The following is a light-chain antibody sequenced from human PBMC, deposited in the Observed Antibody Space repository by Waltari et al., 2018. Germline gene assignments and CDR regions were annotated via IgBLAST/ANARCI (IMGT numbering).Light chain of an antibody. CDR3: QQYNDWPPYT. CDR2: DTS. V-gene: IGKV3-15*01. CDR1: QSVTSN. Sequence: EVVITQSPVTLSVSPGERATLSCRASQSVTSNLACYQQKAGQPPRLLIYDTSTRVTGVTARFSGSGSGTEFTLTISSLQSEDSAVYYCQQYNDWPPYTFGQGTKLEIK. J-gene: IGKJ2*01.